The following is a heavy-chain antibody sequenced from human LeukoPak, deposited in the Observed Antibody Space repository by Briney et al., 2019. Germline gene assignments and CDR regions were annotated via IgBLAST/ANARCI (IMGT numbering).Heavy chain of an antibody. D-gene: IGHD3-10*01. Sequence: SVKVSCKASGGTFSSYAISWVRQAPGQGLEWMGGIIPIFGTANYAQKFQGRVTITAGESTSTAYMELSSLRSEDTAVYYCAREYYGSGYLDYWGQGTLVTVSS. J-gene: IGHJ4*02. CDR1: GGTFSSYA. CDR2: IIPIFGTA. CDR3: AREYYGSGYLDY. V-gene: IGHV1-69*13.